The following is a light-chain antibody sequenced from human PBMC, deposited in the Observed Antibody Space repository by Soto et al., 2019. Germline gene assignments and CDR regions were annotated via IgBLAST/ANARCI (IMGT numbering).Light chain of an antibody. J-gene: IGKJ2*01. V-gene: IGKV4-1*01. CDR1: QSVLHSSNNKNY. CDR2: WAS. CDR3: QQYYSTPQT. Sequence: DIVMTQAPDSLAVCLGERATINCKSSQSVLHSSNNKNYLAWYQQKPEQPPNLLIYWASTRGSGVPDRFSGSGSGTDFTLTISSLQAEDVTVYYCQQYYSTPQTFGQGTKLEIK.